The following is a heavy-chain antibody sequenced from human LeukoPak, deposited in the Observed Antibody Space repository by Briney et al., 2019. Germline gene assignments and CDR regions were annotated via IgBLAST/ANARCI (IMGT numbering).Heavy chain of an antibody. CDR3: ASTSHYYYFDY. CDR1: GFTFSSYS. CDR2: ISSSSSYI. Sequence: GGSLRLSCAASGFTFSSYSMNWVRQAPGKGLEWVSSISSSSSYIYYADSVKGRFTISRDNAKNSLYLQVNSLRAEDTAVYYCASTSHYYYFDYWGQGTLVTVSS. D-gene: IGHD3-10*01. V-gene: IGHV3-21*01. J-gene: IGHJ4*02.